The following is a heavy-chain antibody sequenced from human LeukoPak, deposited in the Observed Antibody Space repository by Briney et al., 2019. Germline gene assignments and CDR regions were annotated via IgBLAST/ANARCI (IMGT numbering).Heavy chain of an antibody. V-gene: IGHV4-31*03. D-gene: IGHD1-26*01. J-gene: IGHJ4*02. CDR2: IYYSGST. CDR1: GGSISSGGYY. Sequence: SETLSLTCTVSGGSISSGGYYWSWIRQHPGKGLEWIGYIYYSGSTYYNPSLKSRVTISVDTSKNQFSLKLSSVTAADTAVYYCARSESGSYFSYWGQGTLVTVSS. CDR3: ARSESGSYFSY.